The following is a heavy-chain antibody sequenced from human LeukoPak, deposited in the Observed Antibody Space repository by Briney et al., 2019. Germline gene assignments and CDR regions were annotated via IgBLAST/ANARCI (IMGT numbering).Heavy chain of an antibody. CDR3: AKEGLYDYVWGSPNGPFDY. Sequence: GGSLRLSCAASGFTFSSYAMSWVRQAPGKGLEWVSAISGSGGSTYYADSVKGRFTISRDNSKNTLYLQMNSLRAEDTAVYYCAKEGLYDYVWGSPNGPFDYWGQGTLSPSPQ. J-gene: IGHJ4*02. CDR2: ISGSGGST. CDR1: GFTFSSYA. D-gene: IGHD3-16*01. V-gene: IGHV3-23*01.